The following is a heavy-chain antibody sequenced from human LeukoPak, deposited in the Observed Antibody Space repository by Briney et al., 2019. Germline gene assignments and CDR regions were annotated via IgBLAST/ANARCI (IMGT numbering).Heavy chain of an antibody. Sequence: PGGSLRLSCAASGFTFSSYSMNWVRQAPGKGLEWVSSVSSSSSYIYYADSVKGRFTISRDNAKNSLYLQMNSLRAEDTAVYYCASSPSEWLLYGGNEYDYWGQGTLVTVSS. D-gene: IGHD3-3*01. J-gene: IGHJ4*02. CDR1: GFTFSSYS. V-gene: IGHV3-21*01. CDR3: ASSPSEWLLYGGNEYDY. CDR2: VSSSSSYI.